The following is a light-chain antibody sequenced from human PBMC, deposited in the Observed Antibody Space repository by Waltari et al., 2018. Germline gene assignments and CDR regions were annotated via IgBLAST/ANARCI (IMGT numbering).Light chain of an antibody. CDR3: QSYDSSLSGVV. V-gene: IGLV1-40*01. CDR1: SSNIGAPYD. J-gene: IGLJ2*01. Sequence: QSVLTQPPSVSGAPGQRVTISCTGSSSNIGAPYDVHWYQQLPGTAPKLLIYRNNHRPSGVPDRFSGSKSGTSASLAITGLQAEDEADYYCQSYDSSLSGVVFGGGTQLTVL. CDR2: RNN.